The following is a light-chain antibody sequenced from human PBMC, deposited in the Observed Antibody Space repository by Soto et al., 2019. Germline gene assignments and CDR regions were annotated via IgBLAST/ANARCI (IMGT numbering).Light chain of an antibody. J-gene: IGKJ2*01. CDR3: QQSYSTPPYT. CDR1: QSIKND. Sequence: DIQMTQSPSSLSASVGDRVTITCRASQSIKNDLYWYQQKPGKAPKLLIYAASRLQGGVPSRFSGSGYGTEFTLTISSLQPEDFATYYCQQSYSTPPYTFGQGTRLEIK. V-gene: IGKV1-39*01. CDR2: AAS.